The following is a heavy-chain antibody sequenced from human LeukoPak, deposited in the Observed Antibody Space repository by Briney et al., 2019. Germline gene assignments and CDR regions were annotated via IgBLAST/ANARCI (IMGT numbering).Heavy chain of an antibody. J-gene: IGHJ4*02. D-gene: IGHD3-3*01. CDR1: GYTFTSYG. V-gene: IGHV1-18*01. CDR3: ARGYYDFWSGYSATVDY. Sequence: GASVKVSCKASGYTFTSYGISWVRQAPGQGLEWMGWISAYNGNTNYAQKLQGRVTMTTDTSTSTAYMELRSLRSDDTAVYYCARGYYDFWSGYSATVDYWGQGTLVTVSS. CDR2: ISAYNGNT.